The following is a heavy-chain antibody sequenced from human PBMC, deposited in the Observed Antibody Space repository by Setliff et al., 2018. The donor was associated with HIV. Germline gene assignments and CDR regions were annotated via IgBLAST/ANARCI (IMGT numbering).Heavy chain of an antibody. V-gene: IGHV3-11*05. Sequence: PGGSLRLSCVGSGFTFNDYHISWIRQAPGKGLEWISYIGSLGDKEYADSVKGRFTISRDNARKSVYLQIDSLRAEDTALYYCAKDRVGYCSSISCPGGFDYWGQGTLVTVSS. D-gene: IGHD2-2*03. CDR1: GFTFNDYH. J-gene: IGHJ4*02. CDR2: IGSLGDK. CDR3: AKDRVGYCSSISCPGGFDY.